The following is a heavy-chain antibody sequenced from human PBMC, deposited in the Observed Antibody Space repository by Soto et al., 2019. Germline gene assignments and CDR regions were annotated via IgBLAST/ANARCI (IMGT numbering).Heavy chain of an antibody. CDR2: IYSGGST. Sequence: EVQLVESGGGLVQPGGSLRLSCAASGFTVSSNYMSWVRQAPGKGLEWVSVIYSGGSTYYADSVKGRFTISRHNSKNTLYLQINSLRAEDTAVYYCARVRSSSSPSFDYWGQGTLVTVSS. J-gene: IGHJ4*02. CDR1: GFTVSSNY. D-gene: IGHD6-6*01. CDR3: ARVRSSSSPSFDY. V-gene: IGHV3-53*04.